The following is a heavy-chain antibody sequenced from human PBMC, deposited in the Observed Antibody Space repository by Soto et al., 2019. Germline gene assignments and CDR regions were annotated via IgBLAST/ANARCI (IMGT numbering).Heavy chain of an antibody. V-gene: IGHV4-31*03. D-gene: IGHD5-18*01. CDR3: ARVPNTAMVQRYFQH. Sequence: TLSLTCTVSGGSISSGGYYWTWIRHHPGKGLEWIGYIYYSGSTYYNPSLKSRVTISVDTSKNQFSLKLSSVTAADTAVYYCARVPNTAMVQRYFQHWGQGTLVTVSS. CDR2: IYYSGST. J-gene: IGHJ1*01. CDR1: GGSISSGGYY.